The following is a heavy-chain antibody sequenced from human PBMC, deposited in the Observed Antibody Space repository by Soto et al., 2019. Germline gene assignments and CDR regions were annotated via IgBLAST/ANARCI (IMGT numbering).Heavy chain of an antibody. D-gene: IGHD5-18*01. CDR3: ASRIMDTAMVTFDY. J-gene: IGHJ4*02. CDR1: GGTFSSYT. V-gene: IGHV1-69*02. CDR2: IIPILGIA. Sequence: QVQLVQSGAEVKKPGSSVKVSCKASGGTFSSYTISWVRQAPGQGLEWMGRIIPILGIANYAQKFQGRVTITADKSTSTAYMELSSLRSEDTAVYYFASRIMDTAMVTFDYWGQGTLVTVSS.